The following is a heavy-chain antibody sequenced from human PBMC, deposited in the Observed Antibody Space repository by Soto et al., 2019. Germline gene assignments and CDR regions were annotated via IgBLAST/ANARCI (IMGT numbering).Heavy chain of an antibody. D-gene: IGHD4-17*01. CDR3: VRGGNTVTYVLFS. CDR2: INSEGDST. CDR1: GFTFSSHW. V-gene: IGHV3-74*01. J-gene: IGHJ5*02. Sequence: EVQLVESGGDLVQPGGSLRLSCAASGFTFSSHWMHWVRQVPGKGLVWVSRINSEGDSTHYADAVKGRFTISRDNAKNTLYLQMNSLRGEDTAVYYCVRGGNTVTYVLFSWVQGTLVTVSS.